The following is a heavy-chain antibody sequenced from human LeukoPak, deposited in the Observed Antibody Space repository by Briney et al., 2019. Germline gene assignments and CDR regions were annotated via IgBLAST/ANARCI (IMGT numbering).Heavy chain of an antibody. CDR3: AKGPHIYDSSGYDDY. CDR1: GFTFNSYG. J-gene: IGHJ4*02. Sequence: GGSLRLSCGASGFTFNSYGMHWVRQAPGKGMEWVAVISYDGSNKYYADSVKGRFTISRDNSKNTLYLQMNSLRAEDTAVYYCAKGPHIYDSSGYDDYWGQGTLVTVSS. CDR2: ISYDGSNK. D-gene: IGHD3-22*01. V-gene: IGHV3-30*18.